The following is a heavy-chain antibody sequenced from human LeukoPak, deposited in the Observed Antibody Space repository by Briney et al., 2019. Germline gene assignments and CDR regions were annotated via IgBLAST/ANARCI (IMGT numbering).Heavy chain of an antibody. CDR3: ARDGMVYYYYYYYMDV. CDR1: GFTFSSYA. CDR2: ISYDGSNK. Sequence: GGSLRLSCAASGFTFSSYAMHWVRQAPGKGLEWVAVISYDGSNKYYADSVKGRFTISRDNSKNTLYLQMNSLRAEDTAVYYCARDGMVYYYYYYYMDVWGKGTTVTVSS. V-gene: IGHV3-30*04. J-gene: IGHJ6*03. D-gene: IGHD3-10*01.